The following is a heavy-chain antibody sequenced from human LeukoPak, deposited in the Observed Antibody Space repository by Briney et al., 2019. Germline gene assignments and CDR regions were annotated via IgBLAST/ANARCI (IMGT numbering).Heavy chain of an antibody. Sequence: GGSLRLSCAASGFSFSSYSMNWVRRAPGEGLEGISYIWVSSGNTKYADSVKGRFTISGDKAKNSVYLQMNSLRVEDTAVYYCARDTKYAFDNGGQGTPVTVSA. CDR2: IWVSSGNT. D-gene: IGHD2-2*01. V-gene: IGHV3-48*01. CDR1: GFSFSSYS. CDR3: ARDTKYAFDN. J-gene: IGHJ4*02.